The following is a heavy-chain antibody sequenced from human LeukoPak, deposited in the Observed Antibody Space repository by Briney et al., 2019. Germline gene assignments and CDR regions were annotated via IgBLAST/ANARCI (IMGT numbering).Heavy chain of an antibody. CDR1: GFTFSSYA. J-gene: IGHJ3*02. Sequence: PGGSLRLSCAASGFTFSSYAMSWVRQAPGKGLEWISAISGSGGSTNYADSVKGRFTISRDNSKNTLYLQMNSLRAEDTAVYYCAKYSGYDFLGAFDIWGQGTMVTVSS. CDR2: ISGSGGST. D-gene: IGHD5-12*01. CDR3: AKYSGYDFLGAFDI. V-gene: IGHV3-23*01.